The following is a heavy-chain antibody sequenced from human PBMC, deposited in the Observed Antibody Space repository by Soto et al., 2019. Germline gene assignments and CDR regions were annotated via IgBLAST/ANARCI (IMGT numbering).Heavy chain of an antibody. D-gene: IGHD3-10*01. Sequence: QVQLVVSGGGVVQPGRSLRLSCAASGFRNYGMHWVRQAPGKGLEWVALIWHVGSKKHYADSVKGRFTISRDDSKNTVDLQMNSLRADDTAVYYCARDRGDFGSGGSFFDYWGQGTLVTVSS. CDR1: GFRNYG. J-gene: IGHJ4*02. CDR2: IWHVGSKK. CDR3: ARDRGDFGSGGSFFDY. V-gene: IGHV3-33*01.